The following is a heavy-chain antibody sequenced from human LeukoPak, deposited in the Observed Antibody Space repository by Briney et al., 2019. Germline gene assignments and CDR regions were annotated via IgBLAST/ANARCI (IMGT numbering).Heavy chain of an antibody. Sequence: GGSLRLSCAASGFTFSSYAMSWVRQAPGKGLEWVSFISPSGDRTSNADSVEGRFTISRDNTRNTLYLQMNSLRDEDTGVYYCAIMHGYYDGSGFWVQWGQGALVTVSS. CDR2: ISPSGDRT. CDR1: GFTFSSYA. V-gene: IGHV3-23*01. CDR3: AIMHGYYDGSGFWVQ. D-gene: IGHD3-22*01. J-gene: IGHJ4*02.